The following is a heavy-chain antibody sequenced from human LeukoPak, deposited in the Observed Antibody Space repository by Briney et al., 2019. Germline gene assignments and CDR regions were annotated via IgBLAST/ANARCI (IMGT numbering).Heavy chain of an antibody. D-gene: IGHD6-19*01. CDR2: ISYSGDT. V-gene: IGHV4-34*01. CDR3: ARGQWLDPH. Sequence: SETLSLTCAVYGGSFSGHYWSWIRQPPGKGLEWIGEISYSGDTNCSPSLKSRVTMSVDTSKNQFSLTLRSVTAADTAVYYCARGQWLDPHWGQGTLVTVSS. J-gene: IGHJ4*02. CDR1: GGSFSGHY.